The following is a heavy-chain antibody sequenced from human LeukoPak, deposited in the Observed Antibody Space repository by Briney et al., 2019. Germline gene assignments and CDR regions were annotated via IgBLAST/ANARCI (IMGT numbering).Heavy chain of an antibody. CDR2: IYHSGST. CDR3: ARDSGSGSYYGIDV. CDR1: GGSISSSNW. Sequence: PSETLSLTCAVSGGSISSSNWWSGVRQPPGKGLEWIGEIYHSGSTNYNPSSKIRVTISVDKSNNQFSLMLSSVTAADTAVYYCARDSGSGSYYGIDVWGKGTTVTVSS. D-gene: IGHD3-10*01. V-gene: IGHV4-4*02. J-gene: IGHJ6*04.